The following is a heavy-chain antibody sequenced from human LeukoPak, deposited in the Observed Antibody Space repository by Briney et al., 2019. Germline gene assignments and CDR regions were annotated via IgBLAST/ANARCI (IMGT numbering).Heavy chain of an antibody. CDR3: ARQNKAVAGTYDY. J-gene: IGHJ4*02. Sequence: SVKVSCKASGGTFSSYAISWVRQAPGQGLEWMGGIIPIFGTANYAQKFQGRVTITADKSTSTAYMELSSLGSEDTAVCYCARQNKAVAGTYDYWGQGTLVTVSS. CDR1: GGTFSSYA. CDR2: IIPIFGTA. V-gene: IGHV1-69*06. D-gene: IGHD6-19*01.